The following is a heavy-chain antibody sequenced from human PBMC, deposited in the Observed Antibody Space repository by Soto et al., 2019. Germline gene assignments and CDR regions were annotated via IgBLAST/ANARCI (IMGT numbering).Heavy chain of an antibody. CDR2: IDLDDEK. CDR1: GFSLSPSGVG. J-gene: IGHJ5*02. D-gene: IGHD3-10*01. V-gene: IGHV2-5*02. CDR3: AHTITMVRVSAFDP. Sequence: SGPTLVNPTQTLTLPCTFSGFSLSPSGVGVGWIRQPPGMSLESLALIDLDDEKRYSPSLKSRVTITNDTSKNKVVLTMTNMDPVDTATYYCAHTITMVRVSAFDPWGQGTLVTVSS.